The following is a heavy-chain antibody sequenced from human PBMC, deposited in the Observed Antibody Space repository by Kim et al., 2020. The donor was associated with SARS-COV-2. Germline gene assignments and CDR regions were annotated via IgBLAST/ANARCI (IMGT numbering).Heavy chain of an antibody. Sequence: SETLSLTCAVYGGSFSGYYWSWIRQPPGKGLEWIGEINHSGSTNYNPSLKSRVTISVDTSKNQFSLKLSSVTAADTAVYYCARGGGAVATIFGFDPWGQG. CDR3: ARGGGAVATIFGFDP. CDR2: INHSGST. CDR1: GGSFSGYY. J-gene: IGHJ5*02. D-gene: IGHD3-3*01. V-gene: IGHV4-34*01.